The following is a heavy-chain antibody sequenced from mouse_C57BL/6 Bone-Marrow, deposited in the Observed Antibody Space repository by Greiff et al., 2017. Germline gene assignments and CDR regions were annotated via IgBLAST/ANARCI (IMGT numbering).Heavy chain of an antibody. Sequence: DVQLVESGGGLVKPGGSLKLSCAASGFTFSSYAMSWVRQTPEKRLEWVATISDGGSYTYYPDNVKGRFTISRENAKNNLYLQRSHLKSEDTAMYYCARGTTVVAGDYWGQGTTLTVSS. D-gene: IGHD1-1*01. CDR3: ARGTTVVAGDY. CDR1: GFTFSSYA. J-gene: IGHJ2*01. CDR2: ISDGGSYT. V-gene: IGHV5-4*01.